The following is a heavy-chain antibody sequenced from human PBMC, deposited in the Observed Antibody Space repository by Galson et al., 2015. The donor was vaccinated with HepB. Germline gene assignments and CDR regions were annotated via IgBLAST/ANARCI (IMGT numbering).Heavy chain of an antibody. D-gene: IGHD2-15*01. Sequence: GNTYYNPSLKRPITISVDTSRNQFSLRLSSVTAADSAVYYCARLLCSGVTCYQKVFDYWGQGTLVTVSS. V-gene: IGHV4-39*01. CDR3: ARLLCSGVTCYQKVFDY. CDR2: GNT. J-gene: IGHJ4*02.